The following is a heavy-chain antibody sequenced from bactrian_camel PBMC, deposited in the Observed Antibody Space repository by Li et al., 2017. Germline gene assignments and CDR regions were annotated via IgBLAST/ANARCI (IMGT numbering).Heavy chain of an antibody. J-gene: IGHJ4*01. D-gene: IGHD1*01. CDR3: ATTTYCTSGARYMSPDY. CDR1: GFTFSINY. Sequence: HVQLVESGGGLVQPGGSLRLSCAASGFTFSINYISWVRQAPGKGLEWVSTIYSDATTTYYADSVKGRFTLSRVNAKNTVYLQMNSLKSEDTAMYYCATTTYCTSGARYMSPDYWGQGTQVTVS. CDR2: IYSDATTT. V-gene: IGHV3-2*01.